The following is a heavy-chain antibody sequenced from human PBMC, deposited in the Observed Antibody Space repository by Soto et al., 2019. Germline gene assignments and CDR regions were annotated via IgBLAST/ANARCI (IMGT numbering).Heavy chain of an antibody. CDR3: ARDPIVGATPGFDY. V-gene: IGHV3-33*01. J-gene: IGHJ4*02. Sequence: GGSLRLSFAASGFTFIGYGMHWVRQAPGKGLELVAVIWYDGSNKYYADSVKGRFTISRDNSKNTLYLQMNSLRAEDTAVYYCARDPIVGATPGFDYWGQGTLVTVSS. D-gene: IGHD1-26*01. CDR2: IWYDGSNK. CDR1: GFTFIGYG.